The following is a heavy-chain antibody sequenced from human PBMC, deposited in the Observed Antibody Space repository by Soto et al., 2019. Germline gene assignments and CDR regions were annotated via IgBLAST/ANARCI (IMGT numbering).Heavy chain of an antibody. CDR2: IIPIFGTS. CDR3: ARVRGLRWAGAFEY. D-gene: IGHD3-10*01. Sequence: QVQLVQSGAEVKKPGSSVKVSCKASGGTFSSYSISWVRQAPGQGLEWMGGIIPIFGTSKYPQKFQGRVTITADKSTTTTYLELKSLRSEDTAVYYCARVRGLRWAGAFEYWGQGTVLNVSS. CDR1: GGTFSSYS. V-gene: IGHV1-69*06. J-gene: IGHJ4*02.